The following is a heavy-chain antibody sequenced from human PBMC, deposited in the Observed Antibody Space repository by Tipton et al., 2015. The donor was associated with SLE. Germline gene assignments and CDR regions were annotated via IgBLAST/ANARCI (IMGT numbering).Heavy chain of an antibody. J-gene: IGHJ4*02. CDR1: GGSFSDYY. CDR3: ARMRRGGDGY. D-gene: IGHD2-21*02. CDR2: INQNRGT. Sequence: TLSLTCAVYGGSFSDYYWSWIRQPPGKGLEWIGEINQNRGTNYNPSLKSRVTISVDTSKNEFSLKLTSVTAADTSVYYCARMRRGGDGYWGQGTLVTVSS. V-gene: IGHV4-34*01.